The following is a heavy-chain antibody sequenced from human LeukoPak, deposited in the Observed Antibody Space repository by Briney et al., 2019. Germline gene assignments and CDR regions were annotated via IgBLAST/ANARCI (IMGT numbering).Heavy chain of an antibody. Sequence: SETLSLTCTVSGDSISSSTHNWSCIRPPAGKGLEWIGRILTSGSTNYNPSLKSRVTISIDTSKNQFSLMRSSVTAADTAVYYCARGELFWGPGTLVTVSS. CDR1: GDSISSSTHN. D-gene: IGHD1-26*01. J-gene: IGHJ4*02. CDR3: ARGELF. CDR2: ILTSGST. V-gene: IGHV4-61*02.